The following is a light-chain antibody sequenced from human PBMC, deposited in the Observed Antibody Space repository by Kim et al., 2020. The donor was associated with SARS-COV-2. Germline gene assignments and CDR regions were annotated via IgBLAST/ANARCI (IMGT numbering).Light chain of an antibody. J-gene: IGKJ4*01. CDR2: AAS. Sequence: ASVGDRVTITCRASQDIGNTFAWFQQKPGKAPKSLIYAASSLQSGVSTKFSGSGSGTDFTLSISSLLPEDSATYYCHQYKSNPVTFGGGTKVDIK. CDR3: HQYKSNPVT. CDR1: QDIGNT. V-gene: IGKV1-16*02.